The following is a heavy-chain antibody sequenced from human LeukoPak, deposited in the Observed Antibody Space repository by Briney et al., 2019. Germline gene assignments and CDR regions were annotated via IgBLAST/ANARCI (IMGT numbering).Heavy chain of an antibody. D-gene: IGHD2-2*01. CDR2: IYYSGST. J-gene: IGHJ4*02. Sequence: PSETLSLTCTVSGGSFSSGSYYWSWIRQPPGKGLEWIVYIYYSGSTNYNPSLKSRVTISVDTSKNQFSLKLSSVTAADTAVYYCASTVVVPAAMYGYYFDYWGQGTLVTVSS. V-gene: IGHV4-61*01. CDR3: ASTVVVPAAMYGYYFDY. CDR1: GGSFSSGSYY.